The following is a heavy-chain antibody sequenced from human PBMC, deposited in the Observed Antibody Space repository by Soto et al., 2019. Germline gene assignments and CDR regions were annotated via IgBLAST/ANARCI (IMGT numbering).Heavy chain of an antibody. D-gene: IGHD2-2*01. CDR2: IYYSGST. CDR1: GGSISSYY. Sequence: SETLSLTCTVSGGSISSYYWSWIRQPPGKGLEWIGYIYYSGSTYYNPSLKSRVTISVDTSKNQFSLKLSSVTAADTAVYYCAREQIVVVPAAMIGQWFDPWGQGTLVTLSS. J-gene: IGHJ5*02. CDR3: AREQIVVVPAAMIGQWFDP. V-gene: IGHV4-59*12.